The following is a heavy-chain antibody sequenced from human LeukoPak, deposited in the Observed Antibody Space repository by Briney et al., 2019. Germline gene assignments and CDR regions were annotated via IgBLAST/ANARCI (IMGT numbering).Heavy chain of an antibody. CDR3: ASRGVYFDY. Sequence: GSLTLSCTASGFTLSSYSMNWVGQAPGKGLEWISYISVSSNSLSYADSVKGRFTISRDNAKDSLFLQMNSLRDEDTAVYYCASRGVYFDYWGQGTLVTDSS. CDR2: ISVSSNSL. J-gene: IGHJ4*02. CDR1: GFTLSSYS. V-gene: IGHV3-48*02. D-gene: IGHD3-10*01.